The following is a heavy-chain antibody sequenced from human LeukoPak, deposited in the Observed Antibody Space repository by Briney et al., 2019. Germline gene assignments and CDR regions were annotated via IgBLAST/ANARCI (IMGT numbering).Heavy chain of an antibody. V-gene: IGHV4-4*07. Sequence: SETLSLTCTVSGGSISSYYWSWIRQPAGKGLEWIGRIYTSGSTNYNPSLKSRVTMSVDTSKNQFSLKLSSVTAADTAVYYCARDFGYGSGSYYAFDIWGQGTMVTVFS. CDR1: GGSISSYY. D-gene: IGHD3-10*01. CDR2: IYTSGST. CDR3: ARDFGYGSGSYYAFDI. J-gene: IGHJ3*02.